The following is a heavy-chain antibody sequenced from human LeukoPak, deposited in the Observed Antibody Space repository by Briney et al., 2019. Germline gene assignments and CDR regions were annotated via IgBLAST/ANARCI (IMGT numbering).Heavy chain of an antibody. CDR3: ARGYGPGY. CDR1: GDSITNTNW. J-gene: IGHJ4*01. D-gene: IGHD4-17*01. Sequence: SETLSLTCAVSGDSITNTNWWNWVRQPPGKGLEWIAEIDHRGNTNYNPSLESRVTIAADRSKNQFSLQLTSVSAADTAVYYCARGYGPGYWGRGILVTVSA. V-gene: IGHV4-4*02. CDR2: IDHRGNT.